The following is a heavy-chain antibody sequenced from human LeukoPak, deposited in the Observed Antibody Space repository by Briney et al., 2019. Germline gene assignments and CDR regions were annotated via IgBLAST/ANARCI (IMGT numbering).Heavy chain of an antibody. CDR2: IVVGSGNT. Sequence: AASVKVSCMASGFTFTSSAMQWVRQARGQRLEWIGWIVVGSGNTNYAQKFQERVTITRDMSTSTAYMELSSLRSEDTAVYYCAVPVAGRGYWGQGTLVTVSS. D-gene: IGHD6-19*01. J-gene: IGHJ4*02. CDR1: GFTFTSSA. CDR3: AVPVAGRGY. V-gene: IGHV1-58*02.